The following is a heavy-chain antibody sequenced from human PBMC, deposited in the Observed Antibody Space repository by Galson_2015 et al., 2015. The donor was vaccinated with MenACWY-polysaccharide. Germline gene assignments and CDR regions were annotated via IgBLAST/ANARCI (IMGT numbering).Heavy chain of an antibody. J-gene: IGHJ6*02. Sequence: SLRLSCAASGFTFSSYTMNWVRQTPGKGLEWVSSINSSTSFTYYADSVRGRFTISRDNAKNSLFLQMNSLRAEDSAVYYCARAWQHLEDGMDVWGQGTTVAVSS. D-gene: IGHD6-13*01. CDR2: INSSTSFT. CDR1: GFTFSSYT. V-gene: IGHV3-21*01. CDR3: ARAWQHLEDGMDV.